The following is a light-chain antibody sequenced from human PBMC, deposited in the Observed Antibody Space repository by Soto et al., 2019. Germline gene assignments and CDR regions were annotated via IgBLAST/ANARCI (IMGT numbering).Light chain of an antibody. CDR2: DVS. Sequence: QSALTQSASVSGSPGQSITISCTGTSSDVGGYNYVSWYQQHPGKAPKLMIYDVSNRPSGVSNRFSGSKSGNTASLTISGLQAEDEADYYCSSYTSTSTHCVFGTGTKLTVL. V-gene: IGLV2-14*01. CDR3: SSYTSTSTHCV. CDR1: SSDVGGYNY. J-gene: IGLJ1*01.